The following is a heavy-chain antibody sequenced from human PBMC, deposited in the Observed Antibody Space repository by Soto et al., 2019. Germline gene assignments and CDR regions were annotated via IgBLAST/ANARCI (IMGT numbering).Heavy chain of an antibody. J-gene: IGHJ4*02. CDR1: GGSISSGGYY. D-gene: IGHD1-1*01. CDR2: IYYSGST. Sequence: SETLSLTCTVSGGSISSGGYYWSWIRQHPGKGLEWIGYIYYSGSTYYNPSLKSRVTISVDTSKNQFSLKLSSVTAADTAVYYCAREAGTNPHNTSFDYWGQGTLVTVSS. V-gene: IGHV4-31*03. CDR3: AREAGTNPHNTSFDY.